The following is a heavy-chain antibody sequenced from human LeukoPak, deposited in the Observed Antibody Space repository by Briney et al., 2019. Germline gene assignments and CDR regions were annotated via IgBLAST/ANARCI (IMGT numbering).Heavy chain of an antibody. CDR3: ARVLVDWNYMFDY. Sequence: PSETLSLTCTVSGGSISSYYWSWIRQPPGKGLEWIGYIYYSWSTNYNPSLKSRVTISVDKSKNQFSLKLSSVTAADTAVYYCARVLVDWNYMFDYWGQGTLVTVSS. CDR2: IYYSWST. V-gene: IGHV4-59*01. D-gene: IGHD1-7*01. CDR1: GGSISSYY. J-gene: IGHJ4*02.